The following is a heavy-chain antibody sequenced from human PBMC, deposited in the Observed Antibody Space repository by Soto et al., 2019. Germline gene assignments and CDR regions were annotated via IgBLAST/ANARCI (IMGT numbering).Heavy chain of an antibody. CDR3: ARERVVTTFIPYYYGMDV. CDR1: GYTFTGYY. D-gene: IGHD4-4*01. J-gene: IGHJ6*02. Sequence: PGESLKISCKASGYTFTGYYMHWVRQAPGQGLEWMGWINPNSGGTNYAQKFQGWVTMTRDTSISTAYMELSRLRSDDTAVYYCARERVVTTFIPYYYGMDVWGQGTTVTVSS. CDR2: INPNSGGT. V-gene: IGHV1-2*04.